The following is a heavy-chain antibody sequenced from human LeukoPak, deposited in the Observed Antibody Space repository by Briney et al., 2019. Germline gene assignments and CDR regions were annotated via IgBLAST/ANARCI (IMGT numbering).Heavy chain of an antibody. CDR1: GFTFSNHG. CDR3: AKDGPGRRPAVVDY. J-gene: IGHJ4*02. D-gene: IGHD1-1*01. Sequence: GGSLRLSCAASGFTFSNHGMNWVRHAPGKGLEWVSGISPSGDITYYADSVKGRFTISRDNSKNTLYLQMNGLRAEDTAVYYCAKDGPGRRPAVVDYWGQGTLVTVSS. V-gene: IGHV3-23*01. CDR2: ISPSGDIT.